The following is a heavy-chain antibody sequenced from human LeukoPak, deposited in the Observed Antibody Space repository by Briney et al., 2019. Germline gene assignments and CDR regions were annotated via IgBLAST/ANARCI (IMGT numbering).Heavy chain of an antibody. CDR2: IDPSDSYT. D-gene: IGHD5-24*01. V-gene: IGHV5-10-1*01. Sequence: GESLKISCKGSGYSFTSYWISWVRQMPGKGLEWMGRIDPSDSYTNYSPSFQGHVTISADKSISTAYLQWSSLKASDTATYYCARVRDGYNYYWGQGTLVTVSS. CDR3: ARVRDGYNYY. J-gene: IGHJ4*02. CDR1: GYSFTSYW.